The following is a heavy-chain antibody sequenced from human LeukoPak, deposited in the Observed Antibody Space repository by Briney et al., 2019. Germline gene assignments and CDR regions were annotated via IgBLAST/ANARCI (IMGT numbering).Heavy chain of an antibody. CDR3: ARDFHSSSWYLGGPDY. CDR1: GFTFSSYG. D-gene: IGHD6-13*01. CDR2: ISYDGSNK. Sequence: PGGSLRLSCAASGFTFSSYGMHWVRQAPGKGLEWVAVISYDGSNKYYADSVKGRFTISRDNSKNTLYLQMNSLRAEDTAVYYCARDFHSSSWYLGGPDYWGQGTLVTVSS. V-gene: IGHV3-30*03. J-gene: IGHJ4*02.